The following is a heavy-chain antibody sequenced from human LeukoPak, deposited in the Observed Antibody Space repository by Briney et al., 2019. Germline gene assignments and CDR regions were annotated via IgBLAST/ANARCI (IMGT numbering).Heavy chain of an antibody. CDR3: ARDFWDSMGDDY. V-gene: IGHV1-2*02. D-gene: IGHD3-22*01. Sequence: GASVKVSCKASGHTFTGYYMHWGRQAPGQGLGWWGWINPNSGGTNYAQKFQGRVTMTRDTSISTAYMELSRLRSDDTAVYYCARDFWDSMGDDYWGQGTLVTVSS. CDR2: INPNSGGT. J-gene: IGHJ4*02. CDR1: GHTFTGYY.